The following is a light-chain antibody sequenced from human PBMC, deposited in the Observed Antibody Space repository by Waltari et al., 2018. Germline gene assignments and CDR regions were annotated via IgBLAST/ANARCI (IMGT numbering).Light chain of an antibody. CDR3: CSYAGSSSWV. J-gene: IGLJ3*02. CDR1: SRYAWRYKL. Sequence: QSALTQPASVSGSPGQPITIPCPGTSRYAWRYKLVPWYQQHPGKAPKLMIYEVSKRPSGVSNRFSGSKSGNTASLTISGLQAEDEADYYCCSYAGSSSWVFGGGTKLTVL. CDR2: EVS. V-gene: IGLV2-23*02.